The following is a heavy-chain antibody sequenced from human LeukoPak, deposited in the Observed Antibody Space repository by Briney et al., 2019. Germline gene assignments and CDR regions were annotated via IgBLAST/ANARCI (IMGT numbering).Heavy chain of an antibody. CDR2: ISYDGSNK. CDR1: GFTFSDYY. J-gene: IGHJ4*02. Sequence: PGGSLRLSCAASGFTFSDYYMSWIRQAPGKGLEWVAVISYDGSNKYYADSVKGRFTISRDSSKNMLYLQMNSLRAEDTAVYYCAKGLAVDYWGQGTLVTVSS. V-gene: IGHV3-30*18. CDR3: AKGLAVDY.